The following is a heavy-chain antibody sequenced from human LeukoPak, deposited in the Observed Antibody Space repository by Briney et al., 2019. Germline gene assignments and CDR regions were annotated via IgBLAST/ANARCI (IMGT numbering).Heavy chain of an antibody. D-gene: IGHD5-12*01. CDR2: ISSSSSYI. Sequence: GGSLRLSCAASGFTFSSYCMNWVRQAPGKGLEWVSSISSSSSYIYYADSVKGRFTISRDNAKNSLYLQMNSLRAEDTAVYYCARDRGGYSGFQPDYWGQGTLVTVSS. J-gene: IGHJ4*02. V-gene: IGHV3-21*01. CDR1: GFTFSSYC. CDR3: ARDRGGYSGFQPDY.